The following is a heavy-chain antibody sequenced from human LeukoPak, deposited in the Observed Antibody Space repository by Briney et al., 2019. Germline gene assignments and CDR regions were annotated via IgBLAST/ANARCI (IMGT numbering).Heavy chain of an antibody. CDR1: GGSISSGSYY. CDR3: ARAFCSGGSCHHDAFDI. CDR2: IYTSGST. J-gene: IGHJ3*02. V-gene: IGHV4-61*02. D-gene: IGHD2-15*01. Sequence: PSQTLSLTCTVSGGSISSGSYYWSWIRQPAGKGLEWIGRIYTSGSTNYNPSLKSRVTISVDTSKNQFSLKLSSVTAADTAVYYCARAFCSGGSCHHDAFDIWGQGTMVTVSS.